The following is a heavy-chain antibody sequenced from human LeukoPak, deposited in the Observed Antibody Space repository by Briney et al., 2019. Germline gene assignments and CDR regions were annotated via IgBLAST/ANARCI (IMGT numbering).Heavy chain of an antibody. D-gene: IGHD3-10*01. CDR2: IIPILGIA. Sequence: ASVKVSCKASGGTFSSYAISWVRQAPGQGLEWMGRIIPILGIANYAQKFQGRVTITADKSTSTAYMELSSLRSEDTAVYYRARTPYYYGSGSYYFDYWGQGTLVTVSS. V-gene: IGHV1-69*04. CDR1: GGTFSSYA. J-gene: IGHJ4*02. CDR3: ARTPYYYGSGSYYFDY.